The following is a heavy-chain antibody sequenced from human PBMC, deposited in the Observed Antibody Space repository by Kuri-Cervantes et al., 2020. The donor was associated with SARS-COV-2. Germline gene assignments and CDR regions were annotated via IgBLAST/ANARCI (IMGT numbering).Heavy chain of an antibody. D-gene: IGHD1-7*01. CDR1: GGSISGHY. J-gene: IGHJ6*03. CDR2: VYYSGTI. V-gene: IGHV4-59*11. CDR3: ARGVELGPAQSFYYYYMDV. Sequence: SETLSLTCTVSGGSISGHYWSWIRQPPGKGLEWIGYVYYSGTISYNPSLKSRVTISVDTSKNQFSLKLSSVTAADTAVYYCARGVELGPAQSFYYYYMDVWGKGTTVTVSS.